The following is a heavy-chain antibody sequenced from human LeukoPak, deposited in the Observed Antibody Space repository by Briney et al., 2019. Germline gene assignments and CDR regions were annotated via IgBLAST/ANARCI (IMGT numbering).Heavy chain of an antibody. CDR3: VSLSLTSAY. CDR1: GGSFSGYY. D-gene: IGHD3-16*01. J-gene: IGHJ4*02. V-gene: IGHV4-34*03. CDR2: INHSGST. Sequence: PSENLSRNCAVYGGSFSGYYWSWIRQPPGNGLEWIGEINHSGSTDYNPSHKSRVIISVDSSKNQFFLPLSSGTAADAAVYSGVSLSLTSAYGGQGTLVTVPS.